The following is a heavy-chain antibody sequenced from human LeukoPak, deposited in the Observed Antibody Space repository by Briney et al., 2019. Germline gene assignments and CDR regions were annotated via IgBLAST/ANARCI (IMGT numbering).Heavy chain of an antibody. J-gene: IGHJ5*02. D-gene: IGHD3-10*01. CDR1: GYSISSGYY. CDR3: ARDHLRITMVRGVIGSWFDP. Sequence: SQTLSLTCTVSGYSISSGYYWGWIRQPPGKGLEWIGSIYHSGSTYYNPSLKSRVTISVDTSKNQFSLKLSSVTAADTAVYYCARDHLRITMVRGVIGSWFDPWGQGTLVTVSS. CDR2: IYHSGST. V-gene: IGHV4-38-2*02.